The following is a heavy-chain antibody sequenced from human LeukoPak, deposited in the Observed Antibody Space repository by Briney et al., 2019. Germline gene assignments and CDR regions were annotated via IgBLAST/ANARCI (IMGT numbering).Heavy chain of an antibody. V-gene: IGHV3-15*01. J-gene: IGHJ4*02. Sequence: GESLRLSCAASGLTFSNAWMSWVRQAPEEGLEWVGRIKRKTDGETTEYVAPVKGRFTISSDDSKNTLYLQMNSLKTEDTGVYYCATASSGLFYWGQGTLVTVSS. CDR2: IKRKTDGETT. CDR1: GLTFSNAW. D-gene: IGHD3-16*01. CDR3: ATASSGLFY.